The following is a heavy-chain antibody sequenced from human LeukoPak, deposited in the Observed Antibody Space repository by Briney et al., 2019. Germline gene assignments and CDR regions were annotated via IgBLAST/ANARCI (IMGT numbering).Heavy chain of an antibody. Sequence: SETLSLTCTVSGGSISSYYWSWIRQPPGKGLEWSGYIYYSGSTNYNPSLKSRVTISVDTSKNQFSLKLSSVTAADTAVYYCAREGRDGYNSYYFDYWGQGTLVTVSS. CDR2: IYYSGST. J-gene: IGHJ4*02. CDR1: GGSISSYY. CDR3: AREGRDGYNSYYFDY. V-gene: IGHV4-59*01. D-gene: IGHD5-24*01.